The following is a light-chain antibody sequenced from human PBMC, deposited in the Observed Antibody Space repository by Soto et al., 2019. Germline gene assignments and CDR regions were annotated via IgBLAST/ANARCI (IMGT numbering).Light chain of an antibody. CDR2: EDN. CDR3: YSYVINV. CDR1: SSDVGSYNL. Sequence: QSALTQPASVSGSPGQSITISCTGTSSDVGSYNLVSWYQHHPGKAPKFIIYEDNKRPSGVSNRFSGSKSGNTASLTISGLQAEDEAHYHCYSYVINVFGTGTKLTVL. J-gene: IGLJ1*01. V-gene: IGLV2-23*01.